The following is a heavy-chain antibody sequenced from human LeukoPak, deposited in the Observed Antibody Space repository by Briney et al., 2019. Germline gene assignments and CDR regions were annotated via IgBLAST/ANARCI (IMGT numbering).Heavy chain of an antibody. CDR1: GFTFSDYY. Sequence: PGGSLRLSCAASGFTFSDYYMSWIRQAPGKGLEWVSYISSSGSTIYYADSVKGRFTIFRDNAKNSLYLQMNSLRAEDTAVYYCARSRGVATIPYGMDVRGQGTTVTVSS. J-gene: IGHJ6*02. V-gene: IGHV3-11*01. D-gene: IGHD5-12*01. CDR2: ISSSGSTI. CDR3: ARSRGVATIPYGMDV.